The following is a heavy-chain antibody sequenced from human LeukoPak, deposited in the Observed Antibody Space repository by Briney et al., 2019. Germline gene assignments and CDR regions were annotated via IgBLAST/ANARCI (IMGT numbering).Heavy chain of an antibody. J-gene: IGHJ4*02. D-gene: IGHD3-9*01. CDR3: ANTHYDILTGYYTPFDY. CDR1: GFTFSSYA. V-gene: IGHV3-23*01. Sequence: GGSLRLSCAASGFTFSSYAMSGVRQAPGKGLEWVSAISGSGGSTYYADSVKGRFTIARDNSKNTLYLQMNSLRAEDTAVYYCANTHYDILTGYYTPFDYWGQGTLVTVSS. CDR2: ISGSGGST.